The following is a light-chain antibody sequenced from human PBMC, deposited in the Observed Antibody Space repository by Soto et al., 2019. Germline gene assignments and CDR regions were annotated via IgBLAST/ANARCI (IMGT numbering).Light chain of an antibody. Sequence: DIVLTQSPAPLSLSPGERATLSCMASQSVSNYLAWYQQKPGQAPRLIMYDASSRATGIPDRFSGSWSGTDCTLTISRLEPEDVAVYYCQQYGSSPWTFGQGTKVDIK. CDR2: DAS. V-gene: IGKV3-20*01. CDR3: QQYGSSPWT. J-gene: IGKJ1*01. CDR1: QSVSNY.